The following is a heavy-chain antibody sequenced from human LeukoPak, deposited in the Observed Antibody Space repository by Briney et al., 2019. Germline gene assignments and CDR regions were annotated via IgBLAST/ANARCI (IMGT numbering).Heavy chain of an antibody. D-gene: IGHD3-10*01. J-gene: IGHJ6*03. CDR1: GFTFSSYA. V-gene: IGHV3-23*01. CDR2: ISGSGGST. CDR3: ARHGSFTMVRGRLRYYYMDV. Sequence: GGSLRLSCAASGFTFSSYAMSWVRQAPGKGLEWVSAISGSGGSTYYADSVKGRFTISRDNSKNTLYLQMNSLRAEDTAVYYCARHGSFTMVRGRLRYYYMDVWGKGTTVTISS.